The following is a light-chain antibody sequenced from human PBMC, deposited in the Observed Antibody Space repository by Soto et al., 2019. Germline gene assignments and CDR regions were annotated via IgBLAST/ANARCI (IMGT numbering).Light chain of an antibody. CDR2: DVS. CDR1: SSDVGNYNY. CDR3: SSYAGSNDVVV. Sequence: QSALTQPPSASGSPGQSVAISCTGTSSDVGNYNYVSWFQQHPGKAPKLMIYDVSKRPSGVPDRFSGSKSGNTASLTVSVLQADDEADYYCSSYAGSNDVVVFGGGTKLTVL. J-gene: IGLJ2*01. V-gene: IGLV2-8*01.